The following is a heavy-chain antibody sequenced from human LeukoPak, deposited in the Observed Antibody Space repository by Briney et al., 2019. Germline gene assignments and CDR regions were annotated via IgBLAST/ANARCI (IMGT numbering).Heavy chain of an antibody. J-gene: IGHJ4*02. D-gene: IGHD1-1*01. Sequence: PSETLSLTCSVSGAPGVSATNFYWSWIRQPPGKGLESIGYVHSSGSTNSNPSLKTRVTISLDTSNNQFSLKLTSVTAADTAVYYCARGTNRGAGYFDSWGQGTLVTVSS. CDR1: GAPGVSATNFY. CDR3: ARGTNRGAGYFDS. CDR2: VHSSGST. V-gene: IGHV4-59*02.